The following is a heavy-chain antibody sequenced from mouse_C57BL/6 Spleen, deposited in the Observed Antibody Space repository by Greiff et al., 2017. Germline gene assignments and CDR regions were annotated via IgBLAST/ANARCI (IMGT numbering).Heavy chain of an antibody. V-gene: IGHV1-80*01. CDR3: ARRDSYAMDY. CDR2: IYPGNGDT. Sequence: QVQLQQSGAELVKPGASVKISCKASGYAFSSYWMNWVKERPGKGLEWIGQIYPGNGDTNYNGKFKGKATLTAAKSSSTAYMQLSSLTSEDSAVYFCARRDSYAMDYWGQGTSVTVSS. CDR1: GYAFSSYW. J-gene: IGHJ4*01.